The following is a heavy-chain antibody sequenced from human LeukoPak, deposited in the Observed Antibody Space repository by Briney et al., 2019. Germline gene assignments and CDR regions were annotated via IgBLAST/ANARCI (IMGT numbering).Heavy chain of an antibody. V-gene: IGHV4-59*12. D-gene: IGHD3-22*01. CDR1: GGSISTYA. Sequence: SETLSLTCTVSGGSISTYAWSWIRQPPGKGLEWIGYIYYSGSTNYNPSLKSRVTISVDTSKNQFSLKLSSVTAADTAVYYCARALLNYYDSSGYLTGHFDYWGQGTLVTVSS. J-gene: IGHJ4*02. CDR2: IYYSGST. CDR3: ARALLNYYDSSGYLTGHFDY.